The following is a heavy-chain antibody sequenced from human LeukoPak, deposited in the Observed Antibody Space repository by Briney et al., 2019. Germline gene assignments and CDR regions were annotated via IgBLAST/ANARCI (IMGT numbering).Heavy chain of an antibody. CDR3: ARYIAVAGRIDY. CDR1: GGSISSYY. V-gene: IGHV4-59*01. D-gene: IGHD6-19*01. Sequence: PSETLSLTCTVSGGSISSYYWSWIRQPPEKGLEWIGYIYYSGSTNYNPSLKSRVTISVDTSKNQFSLKLSSVTAADTAVYYCARYIAVAGRIDYWGQGTLVTVSS. CDR2: IYYSGST. J-gene: IGHJ4*02.